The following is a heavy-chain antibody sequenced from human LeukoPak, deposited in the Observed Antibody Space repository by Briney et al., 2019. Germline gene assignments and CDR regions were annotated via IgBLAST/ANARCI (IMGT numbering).Heavy chain of an antibody. V-gene: IGHV1-24*01. Sequence: ASVKVSCKVSGYTLSELSMHWVRQAPGKGIEWMGGFDPEDGETIYAQKFQGRVTMTEDTSTDTAYMELSSLRSEDTAVYYCAFGELRTYYYYMDVWGKGTTVTVSS. CDR1: GYTLSELS. J-gene: IGHJ6*03. CDR2: FDPEDGET. CDR3: AFGELRTYYYYMDV. D-gene: IGHD3-10*01.